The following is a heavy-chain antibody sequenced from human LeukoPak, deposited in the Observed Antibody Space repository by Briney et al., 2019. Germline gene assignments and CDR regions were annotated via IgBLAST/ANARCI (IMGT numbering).Heavy chain of an antibody. CDR2: IKSKTDGGTT. J-gene: IGHJ4*02. D-gene: IGHD6-13*01. CDR3: TTGSSSWYKVYYFDY. CDR1: GFTFSNAW. V-gene: IGHV3-15*01. Sequence: SGGSLRLSCAASGFTFSNAWMSWVRQAPGKGLEWVGRIKSKTDGGTTDYAAPVKGRFTISRDDSKNTLYLQMNSLKTEDTAVYYCTTGSSSWYKVYYFDYWGQGTLVTVSS.